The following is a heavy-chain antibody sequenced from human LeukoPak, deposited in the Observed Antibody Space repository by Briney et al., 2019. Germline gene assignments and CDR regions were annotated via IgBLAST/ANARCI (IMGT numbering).Heavy chain of an antibody. CDR2: INTNTGNP. CDR3: AIGERTYYFDY. V-gene: IGHV7-4-1*02. CDR1: GYTFTSYG. J-gene: IGHJ4*02. Sequence: ASVKVSCKASGYTFTSYGISWVRQAPGQGLEWMGWINTNTGNPTYAQGFTGRFVFSLDTSVSTAYLQISSLKAEDTAVYYCAIGERTYYFDYWGQGTLVTVSS. D-gene: IGHD3-10*01.